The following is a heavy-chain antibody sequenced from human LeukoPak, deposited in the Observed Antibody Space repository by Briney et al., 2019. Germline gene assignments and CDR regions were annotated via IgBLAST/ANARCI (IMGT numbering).Heavy chain of an antibody. J-gene: IGHJ3*02. D-gene: IGHD6-19*01. CDR2: IIPIFGTA. Sequence: SVKVSCKASGGTFSSYAISWVRQAPGQGLEWMGGIIPIFGTANYAQKFQGRVTITADESTSTAYMELSSLRSEDTAVYYCARGRRAEDAFDIWGQGTMVTVSS. V-gene: IGHV1-69*13. CDR1: GGTFSSYA. CDR3: ARGRRAEDAFDI.